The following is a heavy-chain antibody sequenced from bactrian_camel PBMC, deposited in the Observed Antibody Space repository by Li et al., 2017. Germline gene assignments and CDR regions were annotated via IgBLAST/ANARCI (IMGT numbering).Heavy chain of an antibody. Sequence: HVQLVESGGGLVQPGGSLRLSCAASGFTFSTWTMTWVRRAPGKGLEWVSRIIHDGDITSYADSVKGRFTISKDNAKNTLYPQMNALKTEDTAVYYCATDDASSSDGGSFKYWGQGTQVTVS. V-gene: IGHV3S37*01. J-gene: IGHJ4*01. CDR2: IIHDGDIT. D-gene: IGHD6*01. CDR3: ATDDASSSDGGSFKY. CDR1: GFTFSTWT.